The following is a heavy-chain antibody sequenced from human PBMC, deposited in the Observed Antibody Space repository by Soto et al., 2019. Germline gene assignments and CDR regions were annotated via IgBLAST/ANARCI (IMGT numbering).Heavy chain of an antibody. CDR2: IGGGGST. V-gene: IGHV3-23*01. Sequence: EVQLLESGGDLVRPGGSLRLSCAASGSTLNTYPMSWVRLAPGKGLGWVSTIGGGGSTFYADSVKGRFTISRDNSKNTLYLQMNSLRAEDTAVYYCARASLGYSWGEFDYWGQGALVTVSS. D-gene: IGHD5-18*01. CDR1: GSTLNTYP. J-gene: IGHJ4*02. CDR3: ARASLGYSWGEFDY.